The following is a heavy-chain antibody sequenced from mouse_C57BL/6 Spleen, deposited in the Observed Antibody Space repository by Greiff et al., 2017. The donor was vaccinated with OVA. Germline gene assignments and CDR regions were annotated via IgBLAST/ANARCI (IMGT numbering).Heavy chain of an antibody. V-gene: IGHV1-69*01. D-gene: IGHD1-1*01. CDR3: ARPSYYGSSYGY. CDR1: GYTFTSYW. Sequence: QVQLQQPGAELVMPGASVKLSCKASGYTFTSYWMHWVKQRPGPGLEWIGEIDPSDSYTNYNQKFKGKSTLTVDKSSSTAYMQLSSLTSEDSAVYYCARPSYYGSSYGYWGQGTTLTVSA. J-gene: IGHJ2*01. CDR2: IDPSDSYT.